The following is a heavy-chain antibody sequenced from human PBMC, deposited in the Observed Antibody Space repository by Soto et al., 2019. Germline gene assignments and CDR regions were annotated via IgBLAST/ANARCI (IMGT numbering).Heavy chain of an antibody. CDR2: IYYSGST. V-gene: IGHV4-39*01. Sequence: SETLSLTCTVSGGSISSSSYYWGWIRQPPGKGLEWIGSIYYSGSTYYNPSLKSRVTISVDTSKNQFSLKLSSVTAADTAVYYCARHFVLMVNENYGMDVWGQGTTVTVSS. D-gene: IGHD2-8*01. CDR3: ARHFVLMVNENYGMDV. J-gene: IGHJ6*02. CDR1: GGSISSSSYY.